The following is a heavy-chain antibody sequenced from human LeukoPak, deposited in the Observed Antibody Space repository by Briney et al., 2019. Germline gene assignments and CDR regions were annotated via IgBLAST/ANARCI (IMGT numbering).Heavy chain of an antibody. Sequence: GGSLRLSCAASGFTVSSNYMSWVRQAPGKGLEWVSVIYSGGSTYYADSVKGRFTISRDNSKNTLYLQMNSLRAEDTAVYYCARDYIVVVPVAKERLVYYYYGMDVWGQGTTVTVSS. V-gene: IGHV3-66*01. CDR2: IYSGGST. CDR3: ARDYIVVVPVAKERLVYYYYGMDV. CDR1: GFTVSSNY. D-gene: IGHD2-2*01. J-gene: IGHJ6*02.